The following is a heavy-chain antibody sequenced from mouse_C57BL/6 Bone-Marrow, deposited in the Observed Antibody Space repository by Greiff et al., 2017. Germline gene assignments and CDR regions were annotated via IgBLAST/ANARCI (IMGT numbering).Heavy chain of an antibody. CDR2: ISNGGGST. CDR3: ARHGNYDYGDWFDY. CDR1: GFTFSDYY. D-gene: IGHD2-4*01. J-gene: IGHJ2*01. Sequence: EVKLMESGGGLVQPGGSLKLSCAASGFTFSDYYMYWVRQTPEKRLEWVAYISNGGGSTYYPDTVKGRFTISRDNAKNTLYLQMSRLKSEDTAMYYCARHGNYDYGDWFDYWGQGTTLTVSS. V-gene: IGHV5-12*01.